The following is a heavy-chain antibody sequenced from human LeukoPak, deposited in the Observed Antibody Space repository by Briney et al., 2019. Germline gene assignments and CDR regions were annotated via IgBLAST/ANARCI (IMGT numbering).Heavy chain of an antibody. CDR3: TSLRERSYYARGFDY. CDR2: IYYSGST. Sequence: SETLSLTCTVSGGSISSSSYYWGWIRQPPGKGLEWIGSIYYSGSTYYNPSLKSRVTISVDTSKNQFSLKLSSVTAADTAVYYCTSLRERSYYARGFDYWGQGTLVTVSS. V-gene: IGHV4-39*01. D-gene: IGHD1-26*01. CDR1: GGSISSSSYY. J-gene: IGHJ4*02.